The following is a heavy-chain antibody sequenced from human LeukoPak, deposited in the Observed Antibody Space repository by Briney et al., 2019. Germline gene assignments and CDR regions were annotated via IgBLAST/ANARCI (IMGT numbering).Heavy chain of an antibody. V-gene: IGHV1-2*02. CDR2: ISPNSGDT. CDR1: GYAFTGYS. D-gene: IGHD3-3*01. J-gene: IGHJ4*02. CDR3: ATRGPYLDFWSGPISYFDP. Sequence: GASVKVSCKASGYAFTGYSIHWLRQAPGQGLEWIGCISPNSGDTNYSQKFQGRVTMTRDTSVTSAYMELTSLTSDDTAIYYCATRGPYLDFWSGPISYFDPWGQGTLVIVSS.